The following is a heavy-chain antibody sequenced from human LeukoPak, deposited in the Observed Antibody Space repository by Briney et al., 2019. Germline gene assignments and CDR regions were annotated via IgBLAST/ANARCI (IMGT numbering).Heavy chain of an antibody. V-gene: IGHV3-9*01. CDR1: GFTFDNYA. Sequence: PGGSLRLSCAASGFTFDNYAMHWVRQAPGKGLEWVSGISWNSGSIGYADSVKGRFTISRDNAKNSLYLQMNSLRAEDTAVYYCARDLEPTGQYRAHGARIWGQGTLVTVSS. CDR2: ISWNSGSI. D-gene: IGHD2-2*01. J-gene: IGHJ4*02. CDR3: ARDLEPTGQYRAHGARI.